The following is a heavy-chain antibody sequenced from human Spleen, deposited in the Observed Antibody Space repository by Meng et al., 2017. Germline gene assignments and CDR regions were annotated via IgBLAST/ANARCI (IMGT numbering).Heavy chain of an antibody. CDR1: GYTFTGYY. D-gene: IGHD3-22*01. CDR3: ARGGRTMMVVVTWGGAFDI. J-gene: IGHJ3*02. V-gene: IGHV1-2*02. CDR2: INPNSGGT. Sequence: ASVKVSCKASGYTFTGYYMHWVRQAPGQGLEWMGWINPNSGGTNYAQKFQGRVTMTRDTSISTACMGLSRLRSDDTAVYYCARGGRTMMVVVTWGGAFDIWGQGTMVTVSS.